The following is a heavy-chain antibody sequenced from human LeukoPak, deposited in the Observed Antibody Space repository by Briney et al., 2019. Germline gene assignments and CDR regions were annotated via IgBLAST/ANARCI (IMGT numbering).Heavy chain of an antibody. CDR1: GFTFSSYS. J-gene: IGHJ4*02. V-gene: IGHV3-21*04. CDR2: ISSSSSYI. CDR3: AKDKVPYCGGDCYTFDY. Sequence: PGGSLRLSCAASGFTFSSYSMNWVRQAPGKGLEWVSSISSSSSYIYYADSVKGRFTISRDNAKNSLYLQMNSLRAEDTALYYCAKDKVPYCGGDCYTFDYWGQGSLVTVSS. D-gene: IGHD2-21*02.